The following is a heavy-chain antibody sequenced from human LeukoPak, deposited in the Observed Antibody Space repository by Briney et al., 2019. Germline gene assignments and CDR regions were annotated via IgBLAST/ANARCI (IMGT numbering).Heavy chain of an antibody. CDR3: ARGDRWCTATTSYHEQPQYYYYYMDV. Sequence: SETLSLTCTVSDGSISSSFNYWSWIRQPAGKGLEWIGRIFSSGSTNYNPSLKSRVTISLDTSNSQFSLRLSSVTAADTAVYYCARGDRWCTATTSYHEQPQYYYYYMDVWGKGTTVTISS. J-gene: IGHJ6*03. CDR1: DGSISSSFNY. V-gene: IGHV4-61*02. D-gene: IGHD2-15*01. CDR2: IFSSGST.